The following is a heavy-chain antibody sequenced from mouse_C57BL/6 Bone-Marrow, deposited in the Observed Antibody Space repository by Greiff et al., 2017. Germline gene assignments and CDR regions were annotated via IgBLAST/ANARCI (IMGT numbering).Heavy chain of an antibody. J-gene: IGHJ1*03. CDR1: GYTFTSYW. V-gene: IGHV1-7*01. CDR3: ARCLLYFWYFDV. CDR2: ITPSSGYT. D-gene: IGHD2-12*01. Sequence: QVQLQQSGAELAKPGASVKLSCKASGYTFTSYWMHWVQQRPGQGLEWIGYITPSSGYTKYNQKFKDKATLTADKSSSTAYMQLSSLTYEDSAVDYCARCLLYFWYFDVWGTGTTVTVSS.